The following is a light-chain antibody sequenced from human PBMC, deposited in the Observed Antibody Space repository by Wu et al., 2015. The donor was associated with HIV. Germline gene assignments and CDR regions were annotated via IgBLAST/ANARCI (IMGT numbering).Light chain of an antibody. Sequence: EIVLTQSPATLSLSPGERATLSCRASQSVSRFLAWYQHKPGQAPRVVIYDTSSRAAGIPARFSGSGSGTDFTLTISSLEPEDFAVYYCQQRSSWPWTFGQGTKVEIK. V-gene: IGKV3-11*01. CDR1: QSVSRF. CDR2: DTS. CDR3: QQRSSWPWT. J-gene: IGKJ1*01.